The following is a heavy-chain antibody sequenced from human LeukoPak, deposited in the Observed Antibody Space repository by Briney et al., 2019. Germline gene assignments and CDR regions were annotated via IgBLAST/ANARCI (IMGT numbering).Heavy chain of an antibody. D-gene: IGHD2-2*01. CDR2: ISSSSSYI. CDR1: GFSFSSYS. J-gene: IGHJ6*03. CDR3: ARAVPAARRYMDV. V-gene: IGHV3-21*01. Sequence: GVSLRLSCAASGFSFSSYSMNWVRQAPGQGLEWFSSISSSSSYIYYADSVKGRFTISRDNAKNSLYLQMNSLRAEDTAVYYCARAVPAARRYMDVWGKGTTVTVSS.